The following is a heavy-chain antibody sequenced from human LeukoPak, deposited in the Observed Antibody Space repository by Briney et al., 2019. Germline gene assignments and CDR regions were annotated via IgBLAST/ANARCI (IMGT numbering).Heavy chain of an antibody. Sequence: SETLSLTCTVSGYSISSGYYWGWIRQPPGKGLEWIGSIYHSGSTYYNPSLKSRVTISVDTSQNQLSLKLSSVTAADTAVYYCASLDVVGAIPPSPVDYWGQGTMVTVSS. CDR2: IYHSGST. V-gene: IGHV4-38-2*02. J-gene: IGHJ4*02. CDR1: GYSISSGYY. D-gene: IGHD1-26*01. CDR3: ASLDVVGAIPPSPVDY.